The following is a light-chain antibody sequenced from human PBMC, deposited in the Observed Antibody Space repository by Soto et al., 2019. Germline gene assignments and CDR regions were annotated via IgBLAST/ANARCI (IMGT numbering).Light chain of an antibody. J-gene: IGKJ2*01. V-gene: IGKV3-11*01. CDR3: QQRSKWPRT. CDR2: DTS. Sequence: EIVLTQSPATLSLSPGTRATLSCRASQSISTYLAWYQQKPGQAPRLLIYDTSNRATGIPARFSGSGSGTDFTLTISSLEPEDFAVYYCQQRSKWPRTFGQGTKLEIK. CDR1: QSISTY.